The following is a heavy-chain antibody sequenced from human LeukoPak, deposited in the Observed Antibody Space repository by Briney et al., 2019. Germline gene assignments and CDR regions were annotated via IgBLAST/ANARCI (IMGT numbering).Heavy chain of an antibody. Sequence: SETLSLTCTVSGGSISSSSYYWGWIRQPPGKGLEWIGSIYYSESTYYNPSLKSRVTISVDTSKNQFSLKLSSVTAADTAVYYCARINYYGSGRDYYYYYMDVWDKGTTVTISS. CDR1: GGSISSSSYY. J-gene: IGHJ6*03. CDR3: ARINYYGSGRDYYYYYMDV. CDR2: IYYSEST. D-gene: IGHD3-10*01. V-gene: IGHV4-39*01.